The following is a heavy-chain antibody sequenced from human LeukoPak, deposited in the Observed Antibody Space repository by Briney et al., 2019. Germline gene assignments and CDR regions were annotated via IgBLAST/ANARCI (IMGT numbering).Heavy chain of an antibody. CDR3: ARAGGYLLYFDS. J-gene: IGHJ4*02. CDR2: IYYGGST. Sequence: SETLSLTCTVSGGSISSGSYYWNWIRQPPGKGLEWIGYIYYGGSTNYNPSLKSRVTISVDTSKNEFSLKLNSVTAADTAVYYCARAGGYLLYFDSWGQGTLATVSS. CDR1: GGSISSGSYY. D-gene: IGHD5-12*01. V-gene: IGHV4-61*01.